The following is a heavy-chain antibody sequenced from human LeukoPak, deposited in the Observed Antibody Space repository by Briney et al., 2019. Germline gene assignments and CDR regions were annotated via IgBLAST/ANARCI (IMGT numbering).Heavy chain of an antibody. CDR1: GFTFSSYA. D-gene: IGHD3-22*01. CDR2: ISYDGSNK. CDR3: AKDRLNTYYYDSSGYYYVGTDY. V-gene: IGHV3-30*04. Sequence: GGSLRLSCAASGFTFSSYAMHWVRQAPGKGLEWVAVISYDGSNKYYADSVKGRFTISRDNSKNTLYLQMNSLRAEDTAVYYCAKDRLNTYYYDSSGYYYVGTDYWGQGTLVTVSS. J-gene: IGHJ4*02.